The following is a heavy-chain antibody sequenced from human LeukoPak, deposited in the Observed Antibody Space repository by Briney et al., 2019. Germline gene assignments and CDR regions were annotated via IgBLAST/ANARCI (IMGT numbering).Heavy chain of an antibody. Sequence: GGSLRLSCVASGFTFSSYWMSWVRQAPGKGLECVAFIRYDGSNKYYADSVKGRFTISRDNSKNTLYLQMNSLRAEDTAVYYCAKDLKVVPAAMGLDYWGQGTLVTVSS. V-gene: IGHV3-30*02. J-gene: IGHJ4*02. CDR1: GFTFSSYW. CDR3: AKDLKVVPAAMGLDY. D-gene: IGHD2-2*01. CDR2: IRYDGSNK.